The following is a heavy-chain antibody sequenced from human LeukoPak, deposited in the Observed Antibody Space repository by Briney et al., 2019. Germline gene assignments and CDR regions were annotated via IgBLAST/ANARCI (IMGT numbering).Heavy chain of an antibody. CDR2: INHSGST. J-gene: IGHJ4*02. Sequence: SETLSLTCTVSGGSISSYYWSWIRQPPGKGLEWIGEINHSGSTNYNPSLKSRVTISVDTSKNQFSLKLSSVTAADTAVYYCARHGGYDILTGYYTESYFDYWGQGTLVTVSS. V-gene: IGHV4-34*01. CDR1: GGSISSYY. D-gene: IGHD3-9*01. CDR3: ARHGGYDILTGYYTESYFDY.